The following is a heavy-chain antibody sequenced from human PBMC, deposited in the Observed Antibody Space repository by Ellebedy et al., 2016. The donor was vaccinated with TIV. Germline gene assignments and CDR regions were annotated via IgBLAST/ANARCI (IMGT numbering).Heavy chain of an antibody. J-gene: IGHJ6*02. Sequence: SVKVSXKVSRYTLTELSMHWVRQAPGQGLEWMGGIIPIFGTANYAQKFQGRVTITADKSTSTAYMELSSLRSEDTAVYYCASAPVGPAASMVLDVWGQGTTVTVSS. CDR1: RYTLTELS. V-gene: IGHV1-69*06. CDR2: IIPIFGTA. D-gene: IGHD2-2*01. CDR3: ASAPVGPAASMVLDV.